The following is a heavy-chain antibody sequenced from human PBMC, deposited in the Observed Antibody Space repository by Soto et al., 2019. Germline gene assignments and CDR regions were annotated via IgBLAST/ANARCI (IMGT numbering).Heavy chain of an antibody. D-gene: IGHD6-19*01. CDR1: GFTFSTYL. CDR3: ARYSSAWGL. V-gene: IGHV3-7*01. Sequence: GGSLRLSCAASGFTFSTYLMSWVRQAPGKGLEWVANIKYDGSETYYVDSVKGRFTISRDNAKNSLYLQMNSLRGEDTAVYDCARYSSAWGLWGQGTLVTVSS. J-gene: IGHJ4*02. CDR2: IKYDGSET.